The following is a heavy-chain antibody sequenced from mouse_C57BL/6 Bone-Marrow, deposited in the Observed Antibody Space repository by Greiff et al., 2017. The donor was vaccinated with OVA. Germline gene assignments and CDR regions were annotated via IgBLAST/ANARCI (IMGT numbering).Heavy chain of an antibody. V-gene: IGHV1-81*01. D-gene: IGHD1-1*01. CDR3: ARGYDGSSYGYFDV. Sequence: VQRVESGAELARPGASVKLSCKASGYTFTSYGISWVKQRTGQGLEWIGEIFPRSGNTYYNEKFKGKATLTADKSSSTAYMELRSLTSEDSAVYFCARGYDGSSYGYFDVWGKGTTVTVSS. CDR2: IFPRSGNT. CDR1: GYTFTSYG. J-gene: IGHJ1*03.